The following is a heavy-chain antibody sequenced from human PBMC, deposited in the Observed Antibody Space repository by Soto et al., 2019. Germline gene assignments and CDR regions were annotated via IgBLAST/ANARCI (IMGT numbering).Heavy chain of an antibody. CDR1: GGSISTSNW. Sequence: SETPSLTCAVCGGSISTSNWWSWVRQPPGKGLEWIGEVYRTGSTNYNPSLESRLTISVDKSKNQFSLKLTSVTAADTAVYYCARARATIAAAAIFDCWGQGTLVTVSS. J-gene: IGHJ4*02. CDR2: VYRTGST. V-gene: IGHV4-4*02. D-gene: IGHD6-13*01. CDR3: ARARATIAAAAIFDC.